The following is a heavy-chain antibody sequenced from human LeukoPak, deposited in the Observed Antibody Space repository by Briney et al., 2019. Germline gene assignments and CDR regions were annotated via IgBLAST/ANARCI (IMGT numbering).Heavy chain of an antibody. CDR1: GFTFSSYE. CDR2: ISSSGSTI. CDR3: ARDETGGFDP. V-gene: IGHV3-48*03. J-gene: IGHJ5*02. Sequence: PGGSLRLPCAASGFTFSSYEMNWVRQAPGKGLEWVSYISSSGSTIYYADYVKGRFTISRDNAKNSLYLQMNSLRAEDTAVYYCARDETGGFDPWGQGTLVTVSS. D-gene: IGHD1-1*01.